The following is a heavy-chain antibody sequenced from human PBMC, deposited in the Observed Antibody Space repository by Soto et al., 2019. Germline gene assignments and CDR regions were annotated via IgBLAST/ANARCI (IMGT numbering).Heavy chain of an antibody. D-gene: IGHD3-22*01. CDR1: GFTFDDYA. Sequence: EVQLVESGGGLVQPGRSLRLSCAASGFTFDDYAMHWVRQAPGKGLEWVSGISWNSGSIGYADSVMGRFIISRDNAKNXXYLQMNGLRAEDTALYYCAKDISHYYDSSVGGMDVWGQGTKVTVSS. J-gene: IGHJ6*02. V-gene: IGHV3-9*01. CDR2: ISWNSGSI. CDR3: AKDISHYYDSSVGGMDV.